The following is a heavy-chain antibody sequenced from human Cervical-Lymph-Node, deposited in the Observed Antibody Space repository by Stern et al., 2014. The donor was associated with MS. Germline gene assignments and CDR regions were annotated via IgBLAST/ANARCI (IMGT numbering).Heavy chain of an antibody. CDR3: ARESTGDAFDI. D-gene: IGHD3-10*01. CDR1: GGTFSSDT. CDR2: IITIVGIA. J-gene: IGHJ3*02. Sequence: VQLVESGAEVKKPGSSVSVSCKASGGTFSSDTITWVRQGPGQGLEWKGRIITIVGIAAYAKTAQGRATVTRVDSLRTASMELSRLRSEDTAVYYCARESTGDAFDIWGQGTMVTVSS. V-gene: IGHV1-69*09.